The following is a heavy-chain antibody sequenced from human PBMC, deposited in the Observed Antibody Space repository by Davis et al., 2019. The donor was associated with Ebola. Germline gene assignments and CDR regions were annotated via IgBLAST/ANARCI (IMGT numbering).Heavy chain of an antibody. J-gene: IGHJ5*02. CDR2: MYTSDAT. V-gene: IGHV4-31*03. CDR3: ARSGHYGSGHYWFDT. Sequence: SETLSLSCTASGCTISRCDFHWSRLRPYPGPGLECIVWMYTSDATYQNPSRKGRSTISADTSENQFFRRPNSVTAADTAVYFCARSGHYGSGHYWFDTWGQGTPVTV. D-gene: IGHD2-15*01. CDR1: GCTISRCDFH.